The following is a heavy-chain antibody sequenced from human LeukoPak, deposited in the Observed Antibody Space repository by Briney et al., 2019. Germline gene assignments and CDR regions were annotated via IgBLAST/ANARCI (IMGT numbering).Heavy chain of an antibody. CDR1: GXRFSNYW. CDR3: ARGLGGYCSGGTCYPYYGVDV. J-gene: IGHJ6*02. D-gene: IGHD2-15*01. Sequence: PGESLKISFKGSGXRFSNYWIGWVRQMPGKGLEWMLIIYPGDSDTRYSPSFQGQVTISADKSISTAYLQWSSLKASDIAMYYCARGLGGYCSGGTCYPYYGVDVWGQGTTVTVSS. CDR2: IYPGDSDT. V-gene: IGHV5-51*01.